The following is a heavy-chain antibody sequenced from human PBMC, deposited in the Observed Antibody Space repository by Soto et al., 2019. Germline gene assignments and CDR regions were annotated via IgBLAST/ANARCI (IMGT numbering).Heavy chain of an antibody. CDR1: GYTFTSYG. D-gene: IGHD3-10*01. CDR3: ARSGSYCPARNWFGS. V-gene: IGHV1-18*01. Sequence: QVALVQSGDEMKNPGASVKVSCKASGYTFTSYGISWVRQAPGQGLEWMGWISGFNDDTNHAQKLQGRVTMTKDTSTSTAYMELRSLKSDDTAVYYCARSGSYCPARNWFGSWGQGTLVTVSS. CDR2: ISGFNDDT. J-gene: IGHJ5*01.